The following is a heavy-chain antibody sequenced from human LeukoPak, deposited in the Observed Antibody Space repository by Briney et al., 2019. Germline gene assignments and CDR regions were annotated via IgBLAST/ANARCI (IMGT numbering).Heavy chain of an antibody. CDR2: MNPNSGNT. CDR3: ARNDFGSGWLGDY. V-gene: IGHV1-8*03. J-gene: IGHJ4*02. D-gene: IGHD6-19*01. CDR1: GYTFTSYD. Sequence: GASVKVSCKASGYTFTSYDINWVRQAPGQGLEWMGWMNPNSGNTGYAQKFQGRVTITRNTSISTAYMELSSLRSEDTAVYYCARNDFGSGWLGDYWGQGTLVTVFS.